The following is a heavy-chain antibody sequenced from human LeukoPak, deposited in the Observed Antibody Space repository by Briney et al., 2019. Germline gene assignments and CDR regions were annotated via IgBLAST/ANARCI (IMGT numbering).Heavy chain of an antibody. D-gene: IGHD2-15*01. CDR1: GYTFTGYY. Sequence: GASVKVSCKASGYTFTGYYMHWVRQAPGQGLEWMGWINPNSGGTNYAQKFQGRVTMTRDTSISTAYMELSRLRSDDTAVYYCARGARYCSGGSCYRGGVDWFDPWGQGTLVTVSS. CDR3: ARGARYCSGGSCYRGGVDWFDP. CDR2: INPNSGGT. V-gene: IGHV1-2*02. J-gene: IGHJ5*02.